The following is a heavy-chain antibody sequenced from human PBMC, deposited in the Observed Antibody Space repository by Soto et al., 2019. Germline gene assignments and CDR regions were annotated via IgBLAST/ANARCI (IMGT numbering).Heavy chain of an antibody. V-gene: IGHV3-30-3*01. Sequence: QVQLVESGGGVVQPGRSLRLSCAASGFTFSSYAMHWVRQAPGKGLEWVAVISYDGSNKYYADSVKGRFTISRDNSKHTLYLQMNSLRAEDTAVYYCARESGSYSYWYFDLWGRGTLVTVSS. CDR1: GFTFSSYA. CDR2: ISYDGSNK. D-gene: IGHD1-26*01. CDR3: ARESGSYSYWYFDL. J-gene: IGHJ2*01.